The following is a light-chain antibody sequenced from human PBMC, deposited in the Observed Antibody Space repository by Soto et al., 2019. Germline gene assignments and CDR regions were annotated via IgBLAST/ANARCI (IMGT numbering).Light chain of an antibody. CDR3: QQSET. CDR2: GAS. Sequence: EIVLTQSPCTLSLSPGERATLSCRASQSVSSSHLAWYQQKPGQAPRLLIYGASNRATGIPNRFSGSGSGTDFTLTINRLEPEDFAVYYCQQSETFGQGTKVEVK. J-gene: IGKJ1*01. CDR1: QSVSSSH. V-gene: IGKV3-20*01.